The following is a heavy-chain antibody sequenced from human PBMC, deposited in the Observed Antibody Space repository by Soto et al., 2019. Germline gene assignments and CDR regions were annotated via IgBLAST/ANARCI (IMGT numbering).Heavy chain of an antibody. Sequence: PSETLSLTCAVYGGSFSGYYWSWIRQPPGKGLEWIGEINHSGSTNYNPSLKSRVTISVDTSKNQFSLKVSSVTAADTAVYYCARDYYDSSGRPTIDYWGQGTRVTVS. CDR1: GGSFSGYY. D-gene: IGHD3-22*01. CDR2: INHSGST. CDR3: ARDYYDSSGRPTIDY. J-gene: IGHJ4*02. V-gene: IGHV4-34*01.